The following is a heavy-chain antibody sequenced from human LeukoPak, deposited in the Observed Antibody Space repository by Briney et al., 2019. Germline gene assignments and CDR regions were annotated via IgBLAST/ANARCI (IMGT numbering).Heavy chain of an antibody. V-gene: IGHV3-74*03. J-gene: IGHJ4*02. CDR3: ARDRPDGRTSFDY. CDR1: GFTFSSHW. Sequence: GRSLRLSCAASGFTFSSHWVHWVRQVPGKGLVWVSRINGDGRRITYADSVKGRFTISRDNAKNTLFLQMDSLRAEDTALYYCARDRPDGRTSFDYWGLGTLVTVSS. CDR2: INGDGRRI. D-gene: IGHD1-14*01.